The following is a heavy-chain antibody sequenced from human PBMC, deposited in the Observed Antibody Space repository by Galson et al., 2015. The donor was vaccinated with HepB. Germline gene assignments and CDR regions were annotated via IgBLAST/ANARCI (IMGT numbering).Heavy chain of an antibody. CDR1: GFTFGSYW. D-gene: IGHD3-10*01. J-gene: IGHJ4*02. Sequence: SLRLSCAASGFTFGSYWIHWVRRAPGKGLEWVGNINLDGSANFYVDSVKGRFTISRDNAKNSVYLQMSSLRAEDTAVYYCGVKDSGYWGQGTLVTVSS. V-gene: IGHV3-7*01. CDR3: GVKDSGY. CDR2: INLDGSAN.